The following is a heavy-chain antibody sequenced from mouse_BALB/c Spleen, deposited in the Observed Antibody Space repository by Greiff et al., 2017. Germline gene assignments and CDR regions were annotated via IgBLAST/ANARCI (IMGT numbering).Heavy chain of an antibody. CDR1: GFSLTGYG. Sequence: VMLVESGPGLVAPSQSLSITCTVSGFSLTGYGVNWVRQPPGKGLEWLGMIWGDGSTDYNSALKSRLSISKDNSKSQVFLKMNSLQTDDTARYYCARDNYYGSRTNDAMDYWGQGTSVTVSS. J-gene: IGHJ4*01. CDR2: IWGDGST. V-gene: IGHV2-6-7*01. CDR3: ARDNYYGSRTNDAMDY. D-gene: IGHD1-1*01.